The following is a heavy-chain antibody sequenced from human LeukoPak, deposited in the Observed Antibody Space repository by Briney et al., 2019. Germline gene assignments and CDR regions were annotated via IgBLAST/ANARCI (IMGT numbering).Heavy chain of an antibody. Sequence: SEALSLTCTVSGGSISSSSYYWSWIRQHPGKGLEWIGYIYYSGSTYYNPSLKSRVTISVDTSKNQFSLKLSSVTAADTAVYYCARAHYGSGQYFQHWGQGTLVTVSS. D-gene: IGHD3-10*01. CDR2: IYYSGST. CDR3: ARAHYGSGQYFQH. J-gene: IGHJ1*01. CDR1: GGSISSSSYY. V-gene: IGHV4-31*03.